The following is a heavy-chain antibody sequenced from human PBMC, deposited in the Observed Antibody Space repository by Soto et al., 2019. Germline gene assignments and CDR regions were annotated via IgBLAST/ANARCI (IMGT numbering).Heavy chain of an antibody. CDR2: MNPNSGNT. D-gene: IGHD3-9*01. V-gene: IGHV1-8*01. CDR3: ARVGGGTFTRYFDWSTYYYYYMDV. CDR1: GYTFTSYD. Sequence: ASVKVSCKASGYTFTSYDINWVRPATGQGLEWMGWMNPNSGNTGYAQKFQGRVTMTRNTSISTAYMELSSLRSEDTAVYYCARVGGGTFTRYFDWSTYYYYYMDVWGKGTTVTVSS. J-gene: IGHJ6*03.